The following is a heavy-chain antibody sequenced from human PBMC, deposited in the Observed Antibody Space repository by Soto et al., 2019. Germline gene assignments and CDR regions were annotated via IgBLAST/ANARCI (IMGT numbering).Heavy chain of an antibody. J-gene: IGHJ4*02. CDR3: ASDNKYYSFDY. CDR2: IRSRPNSYTT. Sequence: PGGSLRLSCAASGFTFSDHFMDWFRQAPGKGLEWVARIRSRPNSYTTEYAASVKGRFTISRDDSKNSLYLQMDSLKTEDTAVYYCASDNKYYSFDYWGQGALVTVSS. CDR1: GFTFSDHF. V-gene: IGHV3-72*01. D-gene: IGHD3-10*01.